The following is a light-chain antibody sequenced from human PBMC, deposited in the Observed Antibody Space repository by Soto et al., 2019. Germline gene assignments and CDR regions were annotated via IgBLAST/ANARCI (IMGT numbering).Light chain of an antibody. CDR1: ENIRDF. CDR3: QQTYGTPPT. J-gene: IGKJ1*01. CDR2: GAS. Sequence: DIQLTQSPSSLSTSVGDRVTITCRASENIRDFVNWYQQKPGKAPNLLIYGASTVQGGVPSRFSGSGSATDFTLTISSLQHEDFATYYCQQTYGTPPTFGQGTKVDIK. V-gene: IGKV1-39*01.